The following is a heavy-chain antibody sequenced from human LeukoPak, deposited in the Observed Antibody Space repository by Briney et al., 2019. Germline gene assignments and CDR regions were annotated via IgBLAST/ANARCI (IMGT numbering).Heavy chain of an antibody. D-gene: IGHD6-19*01. Sequence: GGSLRLSCAASGFTVSSNYMSWVRQAPGKGLVWVSRINSDGSSTSYADSVKGRFTISRDNAKNTLYLQMNSLRAEDTAVYYCASGIIAVAGTDYWGQGTLVTVSS. CDR3: ASGIIAVAGTDY. CDR2: INSDGSST. J-gene: IGHJ4*02. V-gene: IGHV3-74*01. CDR1: GFTVSSNY.